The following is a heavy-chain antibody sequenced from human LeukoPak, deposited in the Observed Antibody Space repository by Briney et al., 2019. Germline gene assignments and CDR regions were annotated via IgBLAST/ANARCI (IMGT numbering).Heavy chain of an antibody. CDR2: ISAYNGNT. Sequence: ASVKVSCKASGYTFTSYGISWVQQAPGQGLEWMGWISAYNGNTNYAQKLQGRVTMTTDTSTSTAYMELRSLRSDDTAVYYCARDRKRYSSGWYAVGYWGQGTLVTVSS. V-gene: IGHV1-18*01. J-gene: IGHJ4*02. D-gene: IGHD6-19*01. CDR1: GYTFTSYG. CDR3: ARDRKRYSSGWYAVGY.